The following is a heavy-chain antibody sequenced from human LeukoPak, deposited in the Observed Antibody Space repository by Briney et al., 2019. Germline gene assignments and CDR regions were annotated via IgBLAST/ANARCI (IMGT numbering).Heavy chain of an antibody. D-gene: IGHD3-16*01. J-gene: IGHJ5*02. CDR1: GYTFTGYY. Sequence: GASVKVSCKASGYTFTGYYMHWVRQAPGQGLEWMGWINPNSGGTNYAQKFQGRVTMTRDTSISTAYMELSRLRSDDTAVYYCARGKNYDYVWGSFDPWGQGTLVTVSS. CDR3: ARGKNYDYVWGSFDP. V-gene: IGHV1-2*02. CDR2: INPNSGGT.